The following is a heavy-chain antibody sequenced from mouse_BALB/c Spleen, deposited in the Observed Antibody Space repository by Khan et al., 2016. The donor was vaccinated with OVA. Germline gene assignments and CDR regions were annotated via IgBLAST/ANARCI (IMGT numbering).Heavy chain of an antibody. Sequence: EVQLQESGGDLVKPGGSLKLSCAASGFTFSSYSMSWVRQTPDKRLEWVATISSGCDYTYYPDNVKGRFTISRDNAKNTLYLQISSLKSEDTAMYVCESNVAGSFAYWGQGTLVTVSA. CDR1: GFTFSSYS. CDR2: ISSGCDYT. D-gene: IGHD1-1*01. J-gene: IGHJ3*01. V-gene: IGHV5-6*01. CDR3: ESNVAGSFAY.